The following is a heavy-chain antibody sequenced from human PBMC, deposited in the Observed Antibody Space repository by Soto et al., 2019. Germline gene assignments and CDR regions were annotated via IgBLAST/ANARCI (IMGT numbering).Heavy chain of an antibody. J-gene: IGHJ5*02. D-gene: IGHD4-17*01. CDR2: ISSSSSYI. Sequence: GGSLRLSCAASGFTFSSYSMNWVRQAPGKGLEWVSSISSSSSYIYYADSVKGRFTISRDNAKNSLYLQMNSLRAEDTAVYYCARVRVYDYGDYDWFDPWGQGTLVTVSS. V-gene: IGHV3-21*01. CDR1: GFTFSSYS. CDR3: ARVRVYDYGDYDWFDP.